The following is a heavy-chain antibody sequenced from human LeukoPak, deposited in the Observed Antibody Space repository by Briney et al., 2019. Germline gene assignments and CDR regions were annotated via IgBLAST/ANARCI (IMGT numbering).Heavy chain of an antibody. V-gene: IGHV3-48*03. J-gene: IGHJ6*03. CDR1: GFTFSSYE. Sequence: PGGSLRLSCAASGFTFSSYEMNWVRQAPGKGLEWVSYISSSGSTIYYADSVKGRFTISRDNAKNSLYLQMNSLRAEDTAVYYCARDQLGYCSGGSCYYYYMDVWGKGTTVTNSS. CDR2: ISSSGSTI. CDR3: ARDQLGYCSGGSCYYYYMDV. D-gene: IGHD2-15*01.